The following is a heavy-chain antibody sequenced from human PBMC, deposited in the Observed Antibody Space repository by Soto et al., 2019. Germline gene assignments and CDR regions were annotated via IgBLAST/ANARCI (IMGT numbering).Heavy chain of an antibody. CDR2: IDPSDSYT. Sequence: LGESLKISCKGSGYSFTSYLISWVRQMPGKGLEWMGRIDPSDSYTNYSPSFQGHVTISADKSISTAYLQWSSLKASDTAMYYCARRIIAAAASYYYGMDVWGQGTTVTVSS. CDR3: ARRIIAAAASYYYGMDV. V-gene: IGHV5-10-1*01. J-gene: IGHJ6*02. CDR1: GYSFTSYL. D-gene: IGHD6-13*01.